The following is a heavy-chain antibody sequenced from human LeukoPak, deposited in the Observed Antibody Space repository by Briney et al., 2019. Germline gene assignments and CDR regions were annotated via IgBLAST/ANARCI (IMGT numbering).Heavy chain of an antibody. D-gene: IGHD3-9*01. Sequence: ASVKVSCKVSGYTLTELSMHWVRQAPGQRLEWMGWINAGNGNTKYSQKFQGRVTITRDTSASTAYMELSSLRSEDTAAYYCARFSYDILTGDAFDIWGQGTMVTVSS. CDR1: GYTLTELS. CDR2: INAGNGNT. J-gene: IGHJ3*02. CDR3: ARFSYDILTGDAFDI. V-gene: IGHV1-3*01.